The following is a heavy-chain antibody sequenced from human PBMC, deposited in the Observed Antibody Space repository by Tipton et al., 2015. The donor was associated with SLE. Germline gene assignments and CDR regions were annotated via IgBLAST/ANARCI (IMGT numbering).Heavy chain of an antibody. J-gene: IGHJ6*03. Sequence: LRLSCAASGFSVTRNYMSWFRQVPGKGLEWIGYIYYSGSTYYNPSLKSRVTISVDTSKKQFSLKVSSVTAADTAVYYRAMYDFWSGSLDYCYYMDVWGKGTTVTVSS. CDR1: GFSVTRNY. V-gene: IGHV4-59*06. D-gene: IGHD3-3*01. CDR2: IYYSGST. CDR3: AMYDFWSGSLDYCYYMDV.